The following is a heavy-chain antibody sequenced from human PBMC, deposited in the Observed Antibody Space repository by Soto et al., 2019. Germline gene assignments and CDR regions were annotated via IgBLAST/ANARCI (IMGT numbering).Heavy chain of an antibody. J-gene: IGHJ6*03. CDR3: AKAGGGDDYYYMDV. V-gene: IGHV3-30*18. D-gene: IGHD3-16*01. Sequence: QVQLVESGGGVVQPGRSLRLSCAASGFTFSSYGMHWVRQAPGKGLEWVAVISYDGSNKYYADSVKGRFTISRDNSKNPLYLQMNSLRAEDTAVYYCAKAGGGDDYYYMDVWGKGTTVTVSS. CDR2: ISYDGSNK. CDR1: GFTFSSYG.